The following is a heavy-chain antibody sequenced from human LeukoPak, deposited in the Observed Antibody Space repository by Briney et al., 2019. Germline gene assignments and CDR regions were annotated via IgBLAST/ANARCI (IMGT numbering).Heavy chain of an antibody. CDR2: INAGNGNT. Sequence: GASVKVSCKASGYTFINFAINWGRQAPGQRPEWMGWINAGNGNTKYSQRFQGRVTMTRDTSISTAYMELSRLRSDDTAVYYCATSGSYYEKTFDYWGQGTLVTVSS. J-gene: IGHJ4*02. D-gene: IGHD3-10*01. V-gene: IGHV1-3*01. CDR3: ATSGSYYEKTFDY. CDR1: GYTFINFA.